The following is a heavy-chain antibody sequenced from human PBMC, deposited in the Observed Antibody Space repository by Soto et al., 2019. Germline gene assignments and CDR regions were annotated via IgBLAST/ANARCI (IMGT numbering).Heavy chain of an antibody. CDR1: GFTFSSYS. CDR2: ISSSSSII. D-gene: IGHD3-10*01. V-gene: IGHV3-48*01. Sequence: EVQLVESGGGLVQPGGSLRLSCAASGFTFSSYSMNWVRQAPGKGLEWVSYISSSSSIIYYADSVKGRFTISRDNAKNSLYLQMNSLRAEDTAVYYCATDGAGSYWNWFDPWGLGTQVTVSS. CDR3: ATDGAGSYWNWFDP. J-gene: IGHJ5*02.